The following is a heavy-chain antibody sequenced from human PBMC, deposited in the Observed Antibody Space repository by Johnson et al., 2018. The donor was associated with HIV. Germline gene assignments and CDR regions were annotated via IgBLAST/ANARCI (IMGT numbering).Heavy chain of an antibody. V-gene: IGHV3-9*01. Sequence: LLVESGGGLVQPGRSLRLSCAASGFTFDDYAMHWVRQAPGKGLEWVSGISWNSGSIGYADSVKSRFTISRDNAKNSLYLQMNSLRAEDTAVYYCAREAGAFDIWGQGTTVTVSP. CDR1: GFTFDDYA. CDR2: ISWNSGSI. CDR3: AREAGAFDI. J-gene: IGHJ3*02.